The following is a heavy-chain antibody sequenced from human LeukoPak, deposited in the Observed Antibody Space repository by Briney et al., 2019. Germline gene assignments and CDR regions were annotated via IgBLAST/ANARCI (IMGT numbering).Heavy chain of an antibody. CDR3: ARKSGSYYLDY. D-gene: IGHD1-26*01. Sequence: ASVKVSCKASGYTFTSYYMHWVRQAPGQGLEWMGIINPSGGSTGYAQKLQGRVTMTRDTSTSTVYMELSSLRSEDTDVYYCARKSGSYYLDYWGQGTLVTVSS. CDR2: INPSGGST. V-gene: IGHV1-46*04. J-gene: IGHJ4*02. CDR1: GYTFTSYY.